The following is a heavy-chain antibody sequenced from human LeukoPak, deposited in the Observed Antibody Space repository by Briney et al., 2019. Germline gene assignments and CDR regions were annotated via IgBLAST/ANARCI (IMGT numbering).Heavy chain of an antibody. V-gene: IGHV3-48*03. CDR1: GFTFSSYE. Sequence: SGGSLRLSCAASGFTFSSYEMNWGRQAPGKGLEWVSYITSSGSAIYYADSVKGRFTISRDNAKNSLYLQMNSLRAECTAVYYCAGSGSYFDYWGQGTLVTVSS. D-gene: IGHD1-26*01. CDR2: ITSSGSAI. J-gene: IGHJ4*02. CDR3: AGSGSYFDY.